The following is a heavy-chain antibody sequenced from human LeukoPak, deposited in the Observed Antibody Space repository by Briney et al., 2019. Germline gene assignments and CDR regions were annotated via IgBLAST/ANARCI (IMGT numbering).Heavy chain of an antibody. CDR1: VDTLSSNSAA. V-gene: IGHV6-1*01. Sequence: SQTLSLTCAISVDTLSSNSAAWEWIRLSPSRCLGWQGRTYYRSKWYNDYAVSVKSRITINPDTSKNQFSLQLNSVTPEDTAVYYCARSLAVAGTTFDFWGQGTLVTVSS. J-gene: IGHJ4*02. CDR3: ARSLAVAGTTFDF. D-gene: IGHD6-19*01. CDR2: TYYRSKWYN.